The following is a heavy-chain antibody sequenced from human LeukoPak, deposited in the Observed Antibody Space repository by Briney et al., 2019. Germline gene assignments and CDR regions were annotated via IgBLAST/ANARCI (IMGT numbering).Heavy chain of an antibody. CDR2: INPKSGGT. CDR3: ARDGAVPGSYNWFDL. CDR1: GYTFTDYY. V-gene: IGHV1-2*02. J-gene: IGHJ5*02. Sequence: ASVKVSCKASGYTFTDYYMYWVRQAPGQGLGWMGWINPKSGGTIYAQKFQGRVTMTRDASISIAYMEVSSLRFDDTAVYYCARDGAVPGSYNWFDLWGQGTLVTVS. D-gene: IGHD6-19*01.